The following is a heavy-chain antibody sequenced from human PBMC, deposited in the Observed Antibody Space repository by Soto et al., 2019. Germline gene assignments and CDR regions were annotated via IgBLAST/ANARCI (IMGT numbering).Heavy chain of an antibody. CDR1: GGSISSSNW. J-gene: IGHJ6*02. V-gene: IGHV4-4*02. D-gene: IGHD3-10*01. CDR3: ARARYYGSGSYYWEAGSHYYYGMDV. Sequence: SETLSLTCAVSGGSISSSNWWSWVRQPPGKGLEWIGKIYHSGSTNCNPSLKSRVTISVDTSKNQFSLKLSSVTAADTAVYYCARARYYGSGSYYWEAGSHYYYGMDVWGQGTTVTVSS. CDR2: IYHSGST.